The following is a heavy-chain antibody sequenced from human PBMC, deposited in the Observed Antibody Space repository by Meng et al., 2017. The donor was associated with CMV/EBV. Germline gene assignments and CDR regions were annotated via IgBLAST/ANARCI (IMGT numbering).Heavy chain of an antibody. V-gene: IGHV3-30*02. Sequence: GESLKISCAASRFTFSSYGMHWVRQAPGKGLEWVAFIRYDGSNKYYADSVKGRFTISRDNSKNTLYLQMNSLRAEDTAVYYCAKAVASYWGQGTLVTVSS. CDR3: AKAVASY. D-gene: IGHD4-23*01. J-gene: IGHJ4*02. CDR1: RFTFSSYG. CDR2: IRYDGSNK.